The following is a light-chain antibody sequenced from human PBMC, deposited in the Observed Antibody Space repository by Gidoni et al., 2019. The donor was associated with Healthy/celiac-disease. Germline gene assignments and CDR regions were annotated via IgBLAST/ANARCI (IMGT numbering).Light chain of an antibody. V-gene: IGKV4-1*01. CDR1: QSVLYSSNNKNY. Sequence: DIVIPPSPDSLAASLGERATIKCKSSQSVLYSSNNKNYLAWYQKKPGHPPKLLIYWASTRESGVPDRFSGSGSGTDFTLTISSLQAEDVAVYYCQQYYSTPQTFGQXTKVEIK. CDR3: QQYYSTPQT. J-gene: IGKJ1*01. CDR2: WAS.